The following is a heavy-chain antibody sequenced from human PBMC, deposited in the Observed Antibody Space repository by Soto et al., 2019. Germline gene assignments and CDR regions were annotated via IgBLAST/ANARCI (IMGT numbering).Heavy chain of an antibody. CDR2: IYYSGST. Sequence: QLQLQESDPGLVKPSETLSLTCTVSGGSISSSSYYWGWIRQPPGKGLEWIGSIYYSGSTYYNPSLKSRVTISVDTSKNQFSLKLSSVTAADTAVYYCARLSLVGATPSLGLYFHYWGQGTLVTVSS. CDR1: GGSISSSSYY. J-gene: IGHJ4*02. V-gene: IGHV4-39*01. D-gene: IGHD1-26*01. CDR3: ARLSLVGATPSLGLYFHY.